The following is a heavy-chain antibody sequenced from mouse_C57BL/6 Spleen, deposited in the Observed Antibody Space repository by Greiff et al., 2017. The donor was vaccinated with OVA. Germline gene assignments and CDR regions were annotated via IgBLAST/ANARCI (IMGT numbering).Heavy chain of an antibody. V-gene: IGHV1-39*01. Sequence: LVESGPELVKPGASVKISCKASGYSFTDYNMNWVKQSNGKSLEWIGVINPNYGTTSYNQKFKGKATLTVDQSSSTAYMQLNSLTSEDSAVYYCARVLDSSGYDYAMDYWGQGTSVTVSS. CDR2: INPNYGTT. CDR1: GYSFTDYN. CDR3: ARVLDSSGYDYAMDY. J-gene: IGHJ4*01. D-gene: IGHD3-2*02.